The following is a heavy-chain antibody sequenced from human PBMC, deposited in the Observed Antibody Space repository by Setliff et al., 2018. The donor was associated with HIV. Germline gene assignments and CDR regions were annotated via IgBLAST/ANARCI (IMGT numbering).Heavy chain of an antibody. CDR2: ISYGSTYI. D-gene: IGHD3-16*01. V-gene: IGHV3-21*01. CDR3: ARSGGIGNYHWDV. J-gene: IGHJ6*03. Sequence: PGESLRLSCVASGFTFSSYCMDWFRQAPGKGLEWVSSISYGSTYIYQSDSVRGRFTISRDDAKKSLYPQMNSLGAEDTAVYYCARSGGIGNYHWDVWGKGTTVTVSS. CDR1: GFTFSSYC.